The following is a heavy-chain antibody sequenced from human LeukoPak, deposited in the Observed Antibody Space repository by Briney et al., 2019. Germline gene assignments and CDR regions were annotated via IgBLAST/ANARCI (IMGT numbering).Heavy chain of an antibody. D-gene: IGHD2-15*01. CDR3: ARDTGVVVGYFQH. CDR1: GGSISTYY. J-gene: IGHJ1*01. V-gene: IGHV4-59*01. Sequence: PSETLSLTCTVSGGSISTYYWSWLRQPPGKGLEWIGYIYYSGSTSYNPSLKSRITVSVDTFKNQFSLKLSSVTAADTAVYYCARDTGVVVGYFQHWGQGTLVTVSS. CDR2: IYYSGST.